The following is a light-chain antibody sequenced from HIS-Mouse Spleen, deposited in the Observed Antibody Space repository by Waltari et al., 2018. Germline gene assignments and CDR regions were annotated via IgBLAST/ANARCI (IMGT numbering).Light chain of an antibody. CDR3: SSYTSSSTWV. J-gene: IGLJ3*02. V-gene: IGLV2-11*01. CDR1: TSDVGGYNY. Sequence: QSALTQPRSVAGSPGQSVTISCTGTTSDVGGYNYVSWYQQHPGKAPKLMIYDVSKRPSGVPDRFSGSKSGNTASLTISGLQAEDVADYYCSSYTSSSTWVFGGGTKLTVL. CDR2: DVS.